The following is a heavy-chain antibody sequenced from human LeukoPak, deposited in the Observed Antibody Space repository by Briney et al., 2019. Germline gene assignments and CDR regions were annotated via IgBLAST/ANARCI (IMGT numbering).Heavy chain of an antibody. J-gene: IGHJ6*03. CDR1: GGPISSYH. CDR3: AKEGEVVPAAMSEGWVFIYYYSYMDV. CDR2: IYTSGST. V-gene: IGHV4-4*07. Sequence: SETLSLTCIVPGGPISSYHWSWIRQPAGTGPERIGPIYTSGSTNTNPSLKSRVSTSVDTSKNEFSLKLSSVTAADTAVYYCAKEGEVVPAAMSEGWVFIYYYSYMDVWGKGTTVTVSS. D-gene: IGHD2-2*01.